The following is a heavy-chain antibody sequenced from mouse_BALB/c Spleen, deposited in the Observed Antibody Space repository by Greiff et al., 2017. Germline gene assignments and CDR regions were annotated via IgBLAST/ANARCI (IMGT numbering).Heavy chain of an antibody. J-gene: IGHJ3*01. D-gene: IGHD2-4*01. CDR1: GYSITSDYA. CDR2: ISYSGST. V-gene: IGHV3-2*02. CDR3: ARRDYDYAFAY. Sequence: EVHLVESGPGLVKPSQSLSLTCTVTGYSITSDYAWNWIRQFPGNKLEWMGYISYSGSTSYNPSLKSRISITRDTSKNQFFLQLNSVTTEDTATYYCARRDYDYAFAYWGQGTLVTVSA.